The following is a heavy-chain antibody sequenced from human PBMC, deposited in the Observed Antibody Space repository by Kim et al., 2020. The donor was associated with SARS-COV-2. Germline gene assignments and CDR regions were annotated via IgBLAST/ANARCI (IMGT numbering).Heavy chain of an antibody. CDR3: ARDVYPTSSSYYYDFQY. V-gene: IGHV1-18*01. D-gene: IGHD3-22*01. CDR1: GYTFSNYD. J-gene: IGHJ4*02. CDR2: ISASIGYT. Sequence: ASVKVSCKASGYTFSNYDINWVRQAPGQGLEWVGWISASIGYTNSAQRLQGRVTMTTDTSSSTAYLELRSLRSDDTAIYYCARDVYPTSSSYYYDFQYWGQGTLVTVSS.